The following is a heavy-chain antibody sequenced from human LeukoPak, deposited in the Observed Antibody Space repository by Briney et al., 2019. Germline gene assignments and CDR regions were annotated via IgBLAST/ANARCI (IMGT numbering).Heavy chain of an antibody. CDR3: AKDQGAAAGTHYFDY. CDR1: GLTFSSYA. J-gene: IGHJ4*02. Sequence: GGSLRLSCAASGLTFSSYAMSWVRQAPGKGLEWVSAISGSGGSTYYADSVKGRFTISRDNSKNTLYLQMNSLRAEDTAVYYCAKDQGAAAGTHYFDYWGQGTLVTVSS. CDR2: ISGSGGST. V-gene: IGHV3-23*01. D-gene: IGHD6-13*01.